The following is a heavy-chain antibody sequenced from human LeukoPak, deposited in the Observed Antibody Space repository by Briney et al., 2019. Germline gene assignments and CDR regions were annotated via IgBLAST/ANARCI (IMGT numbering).Heavy chain of an antibody. CDR3: AVRGFGDSDY. Sequence: ILSWAACGLTGSSVGMRGGRQAQGKGLEWVAVISYDGSNKYYADSVKGRFTISRDNSKNTLYLQMNSLRAEDTAVYYCAVRGFGDSDYWGQGTLVTVSS. V-gene: IGHV3-30*03. D-gene: IGHD3-10*01. J-gene: IGHJ4*02. CDR1: GLTGSSVG. CDR2: ISYDGSNK.